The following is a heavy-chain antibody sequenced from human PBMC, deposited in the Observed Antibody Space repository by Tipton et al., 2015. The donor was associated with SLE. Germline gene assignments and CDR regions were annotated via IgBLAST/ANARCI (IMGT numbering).Heavy chain of an antibody. J-gene: IGHJ4*02. CDR1: GFTFSSYE. CDR2: LFYTGST. CDR3: ARTMGSAVAGPIDY. Sequence: LRLSCAASGFTFSSYEMNWVRQPPGKGLEWIGSLFYTGSTYYNPSLKSRVTISVDTSNDSFSLRLTSVTAADTAVYYCARTMGSAVAGPIDYWGQGTLVTVSS. D-gene: IGHD6-19*01. V-gene: IGHV4-59*12.